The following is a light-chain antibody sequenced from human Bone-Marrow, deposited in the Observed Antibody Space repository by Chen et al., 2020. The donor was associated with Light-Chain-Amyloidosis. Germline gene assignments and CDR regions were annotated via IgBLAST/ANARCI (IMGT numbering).Light chain of an antibody. Sequence: SYELTQPPSVSVSPGQTARFTCSGDDLPTKYAYWYQQKPGQAPVLVIHRDTERPSGISERFSGSSSGTTATVTISGVQAEDEADYHCQSADSSGTYEVIFGEGTKLTVL. CDR2: RDT. CDR1: DLPTKY. V-gene: IGLV3-25*03. J-gene: IGLJ2*01. CDR3: QSADSSGTYEVI.